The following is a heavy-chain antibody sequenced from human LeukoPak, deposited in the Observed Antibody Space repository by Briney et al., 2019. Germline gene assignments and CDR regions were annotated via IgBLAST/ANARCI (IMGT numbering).Heavy chain of an antibody. CDR3: ANQGTTKTNYFDY. V-gene: IGHV3-23*01. J-gene: IGHJ4*02. CDR1: GFTFSSYD. D-gene: IGHD1-1*01. CDR2: ISGSGGST. Sequence: PGGSLRLSCAASGFTFSSYDMHWVRQAPGKGLEWVSAISGSGGSTYYADSVKGRFTISRDNSKNTLYLQMNSLRAEDTAVYYCANQGTTKTNYFDYWGQGTLVTVSS.